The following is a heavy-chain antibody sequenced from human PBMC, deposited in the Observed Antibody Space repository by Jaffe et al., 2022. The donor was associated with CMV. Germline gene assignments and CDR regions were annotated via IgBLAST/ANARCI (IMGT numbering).Heavy chain of an antibody. CDR3: ASISLDTAMGFEGYFDY. D-gene: IGHD5-18*01. V-gene: IGHV4-59*01. CDR2: IYYSGST. J-gene: IGHJ4*02. Sequence: QVQLQESGPGLVKPSETLSLTCTVSGGSISSYYWSWIRQPPGKGLEWIGYIYYSGSTNYNPSLKSRVTISVDTSKNQFSLKLSSVTAADTAVYYCASISLDTAMGFEGYFDYWGQGTLVTVSS. CDR1: GGSISSYY.